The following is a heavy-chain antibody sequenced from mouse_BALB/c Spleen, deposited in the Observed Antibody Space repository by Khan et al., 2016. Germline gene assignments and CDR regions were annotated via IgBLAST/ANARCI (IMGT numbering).Heavy chain of an antibody. CDR3: GRGGNYVNWYFDV. J-gene: IGHJ1*01. CDR1: GYSFTGYF. D-gene: IGHD2-1*01. V-gene: IGHV1-37*01. CDR2: INPYNGDT. Sequence: VQLQQSGPELVKPGASVKISCKASGYSFTGYFMNWVKQSHGKSLEWIGLINPYNGDTFYNQKFKGKATLTVDNSSSTAHMELLSLTSEDSAVXYCGRGGNYVNWYFDVWGAGTTVTVSS.